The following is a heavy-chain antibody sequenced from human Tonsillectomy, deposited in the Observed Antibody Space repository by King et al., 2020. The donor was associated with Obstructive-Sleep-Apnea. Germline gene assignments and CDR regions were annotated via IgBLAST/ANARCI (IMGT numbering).Heavy chain of an antibody. CDR3: ARYCSTGRCPFEY. Sequence: QLVESGGGLVQPGGSLRLSCAVSGFTLSDHHMDWVRQAPGKVLEWVGRTTNKASVYTTKYAASVEGRFTISRDDSKNSLFLQMNSLKIEDTALYYCARYCSTGRCPFEYWGQGALVTVSS. V-gene: IGHV3-72*01. CDR2: TTNKASVYTT. J-gene: IGHJ4*02. CDR1: GFTLSDHH. D-gene: IGHD2-2*01.